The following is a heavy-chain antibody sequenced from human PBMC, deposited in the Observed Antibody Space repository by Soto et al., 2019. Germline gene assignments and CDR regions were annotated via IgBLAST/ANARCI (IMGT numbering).Heavy chain of an antibody. Sequence: PSETLSLTCTVSGGSISSSSYYWGWIRQPPGKGLEWIGSIYYSGSTYYNPSLKSRVTISVDTSKNQFSLKLSSVTAADTAVYYCARFSDIVLVPAAISPGYYYGMDVWGQGTTVT. CDR2: IYYSGST. J-gene: IGHJ6*02. V-gene: IGHV4-39*01. CDR1: GGSISSSSYY. D-gene: IGHD2-2*01. CDR3: ARFSDIVLVPAAISPGYYYGMDV.